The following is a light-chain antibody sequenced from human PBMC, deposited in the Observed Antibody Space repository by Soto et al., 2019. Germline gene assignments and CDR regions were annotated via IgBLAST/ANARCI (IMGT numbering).Light chain of an antibody. V-gene: IGKV1-39*01. CDR2: AAS. CDR3: QQSYSMPWT. CDR1: QKISNY. J-gene: IGKJ1*01. Sequence: DIQMTQSPSSLSASVGDRVTITCRASQKISNYLNWYQQKPGKAPKLLIHAASSLQSGVPSRFRGSRSGTDFTLTISSLDPEDFARYYCQQSYSMPWTFGQGTQVEIK.